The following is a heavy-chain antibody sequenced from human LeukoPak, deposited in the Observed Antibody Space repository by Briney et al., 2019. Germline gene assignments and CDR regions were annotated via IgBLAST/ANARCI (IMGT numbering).Heavy chain of an antibody. D-gene: IGHD1-26*01. CDR2: IDTNTGNP. J-gene: IGHJ4*02. V-gene: IGHV7-4-1*01. CDR1: GYSFNSVG. CDR3: ARGRSSPGIDY. Sequence: ASVKVSCKASGYSFNSVGMNWVRQAPGQGLEWMGWIDTNTGNPTYAQGFRGRFVFSFDTSVSTAYLQIHSLEPEDTAVYFCARGRSSPGIDYWGLGTQVTVSS.